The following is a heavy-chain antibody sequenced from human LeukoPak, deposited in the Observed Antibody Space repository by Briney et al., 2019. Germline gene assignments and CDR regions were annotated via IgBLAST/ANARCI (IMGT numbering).Heavy chain of an antibody. Sequence: SETLSLTCTVSGGSISSGGYYWSWIRQHPGTGLEWIGYIYYSGSTYYNPSLKSRVTISVDTSKNQFSLKLSSVTAADTAVYYCARVPGKTYYDFWSGIANYYYGMDVWGQGTTVTVSS. V-gene: IGHV4-31*03. CDR1: GGSISSGGYY. CDR2: IYYSGST. CDR3: ARVPGKTYYDFWSGIANYYYGMDV. J-gene: IGHJ6*02. D-gene: IGHD3-3*01.